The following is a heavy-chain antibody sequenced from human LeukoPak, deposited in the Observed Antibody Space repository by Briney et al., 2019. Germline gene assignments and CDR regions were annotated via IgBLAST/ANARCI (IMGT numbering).Heavy chain of an antibody. CDR3: AREEGIAVGGRGFDY. Sequence: PGRPLRLPCAASGFTSSSYAMHWVRQAPGKGLEWVAVISYDGSNKYYANSEKGRFTICRDNSKNTLYLQMNSLRAEDTAVYYCAREEGIAVGGRGFDYWGQGTLVTVSS. CDR1: GFTSSSYA. CDR2: ISYDGSNK. J-gene: IGHJ4*02. D-gene: IGHD6-19*01. V-gene: IGHV3-30-3*01.